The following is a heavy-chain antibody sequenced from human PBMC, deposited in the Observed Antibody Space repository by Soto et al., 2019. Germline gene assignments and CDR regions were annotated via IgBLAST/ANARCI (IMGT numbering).Heavy chain of an antibody. Sequence: SVKVSCKASGGTFSSYAISWVRQAPGQGLEWMGGIIPIFGTANYAQKFQGRVTITADESTSTAYMELSSLRSEDTAVYYCARELGYCSSTSCYTDFDYWGQGTLVTVSS. CDR1: GGTFSSYA. CDR3: ARELGYCSSTSCYTDFDY. J-gene: IGHJ4*02. D-gene: IGHD2-2*02. V-gene: IGHV1-69*13. CDR2: IIPIFGTA.